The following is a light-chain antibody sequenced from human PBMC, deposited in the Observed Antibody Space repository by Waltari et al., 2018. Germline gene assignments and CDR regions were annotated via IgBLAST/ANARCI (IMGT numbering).Light chain of an antibody. CDR2: DVS. J-gene: IGLJ2*01. CDR3: NSYTSSTNVV. Sequence: QSVLTQSASVSGSPGQSITISCPGTSGDVGAHNYVSWYQRHPGKAPQPIIYDVSQRPSGVSNRISASKSGNTASLTISGLQAEDEAHYYCNSYTSSTNVVFGGGTKLTVL. V-gene: IGLV2-14*03. CDR1: SGDVGAHNY.